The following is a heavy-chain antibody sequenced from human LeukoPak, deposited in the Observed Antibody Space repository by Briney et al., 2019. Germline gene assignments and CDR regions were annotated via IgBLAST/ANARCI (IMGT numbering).Heavy chain of an antibody. CDR1: GFSFGSYA. J-gene: IGHJ1*01. CDR3: AKTFYSGSGSELPHH. V-gene: IGHV3-23*01. Sequence: GGSLRLSCAASGFSFGSYAMSWVRQAPGKGLEWVSVLSGSGGSTYYADSVKGRFTISRDNSENTVYLQMTSLRVEDTAEYYCAKTFYSGSGSELPHHWGQGTLVTVSS. D-gene: IGHD3-10*01. CDR2: LSGSGGST.